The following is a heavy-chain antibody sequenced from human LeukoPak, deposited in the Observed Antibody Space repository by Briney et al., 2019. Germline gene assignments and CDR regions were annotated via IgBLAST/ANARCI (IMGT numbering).Heavy chain of an antibody. CDR3: ARVTGYRIEDYFDY. Sequence: SETLSLSCAVYGGSFSCYYWSWIRQPAGKGLEWIGRIYTSESTNYNPSLKSRVTISVETSKNEFSLKLRSVTAADTAVYYCARVTGYRIEDYFDYWGQGTLVTVSS. CDR1: GGSFSCYY. CDR2: IYTSEST. J-gene: IGHJ4*02. D-gene: IGHD6-13*01. V-gene: IGHV4-59*10.